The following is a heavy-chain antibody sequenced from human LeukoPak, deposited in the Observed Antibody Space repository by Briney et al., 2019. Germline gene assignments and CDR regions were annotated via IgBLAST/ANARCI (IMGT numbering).Heavy chain of an antibody. CDR2: VYTSGST. Sequence: PSETLSLTCTVSGGSICVYYWSWIRQPAGKGLEWLGRVYTSGSTNYNPSLKSRVTISMDTSKNQFSLKLSSVTAADTAVYYCARDGRQRITMDTGALDIWGQGTMVTVSS. D-gene: IGHD3-10*01. J-gene: IGHJ3*02. V-gene: IGHV4-4*07. CDR3: ARDGRQRITMDTGALDI. CDR1: GGSICVYY.